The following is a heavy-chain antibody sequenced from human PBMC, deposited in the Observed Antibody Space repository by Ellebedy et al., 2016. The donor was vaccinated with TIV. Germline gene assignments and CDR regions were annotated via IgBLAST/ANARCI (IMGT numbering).Heavy chain of an antibody. V-gene: IGHV1-69*13. Sequence: AASVKVSCKASGGTFSSYAMSWVRQAAGQGLEWMGGIIPIFGTANYAQKFQGRVTITADESTSTAYMELSSLRSEDTAVYYCARVVGAINAPPYYFDYWGQGTLVTVSS. J-gene: IGHJ4*02. CDR3: ARVVGAINAPPYYFDY. CDR2: IIPIFGTA. D-gene: IGHD1-26*01. CDR1: GGTFSSYA.